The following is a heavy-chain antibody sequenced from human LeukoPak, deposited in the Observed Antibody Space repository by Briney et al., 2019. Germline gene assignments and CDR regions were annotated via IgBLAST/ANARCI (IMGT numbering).Heavy chain of an antibody. V-gene: IGHV3-11*01. D-gene: IGHD1-26*01. CDR2: ISGSGGDK. CDR1: GGSFSGYY. Sequence: LSLTCAVYGGSFSGYYWSWIRQSPGKGLEWLSIISGSGGDKNYADSVKGRFTISRDNAENSLYLQMNSLTIEDTAIYYCATDIRAVGDSRYFDYWGQGALVTVSS. J-gene: IGHJ4*02. CDR3: ATDIRAVGDSRYFDY.